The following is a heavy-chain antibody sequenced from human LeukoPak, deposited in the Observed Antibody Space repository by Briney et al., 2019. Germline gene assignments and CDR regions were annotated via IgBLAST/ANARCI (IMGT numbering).Heavy chain of an antibody. D-gene: IGHD5-18*01. CDR2: TSGSGSKT. Sequence: GGSLRLSCAASGFTFSTCAINWVRQAPGKGLEWVSATSGSGSKTFYADSVKGRFTISRDNPKNTLYLQMNSLRPEDTAVYYCVKEPRGYSFSFDIWGQGTMVTVSS. V-gene: IGHV3-23*01. CDR3: VKEPRGYSFSFDI. CDR1: GFTFSTCA. J-gene: IGHJ3*02.